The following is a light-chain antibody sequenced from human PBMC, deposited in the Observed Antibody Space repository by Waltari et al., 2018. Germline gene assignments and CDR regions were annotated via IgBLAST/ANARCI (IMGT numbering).Light chain of an antibody. Sequence: EIVLTQSPGTLSLSPGERATLSCRASQSVSNSYLAWYQQKPGQAPRLVIHGASSRATGIPDRFSGSGSGTDFTLTISRLEPEDFAVYYCQQYGSSPPWTFGPGTNVEMK. CDR2: GAS. CDR3: QQYGSSPPWT. J-gene: IGKJ1*01. CDR1: QSVSNSY. V-gene: IGKV3-20*01.